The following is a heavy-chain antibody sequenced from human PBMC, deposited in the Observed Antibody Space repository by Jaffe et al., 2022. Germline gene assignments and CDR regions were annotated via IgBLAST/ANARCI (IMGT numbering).Heavy chain of an antibody. CDR1: GFTFSSYA. V-gene: IGHV3-23*01. Sequence: EVQLLESGGGLVQPGGSLRLSCAASGFTFSSYAMSWVRQAPGKGLEWVSAISGSGGSTYYADSVKGRFTISRDNSKNTLYLQMNSLRAEDTAVYYCAKGGEGDFWSGSWFDPWGQGTLVTVSS. CDR2: ISGSGGST. J-gene: IGHJ5*02. CDR3: AKGGEGDFWSGSWFDP. D-gene: IGHD3-3*01.